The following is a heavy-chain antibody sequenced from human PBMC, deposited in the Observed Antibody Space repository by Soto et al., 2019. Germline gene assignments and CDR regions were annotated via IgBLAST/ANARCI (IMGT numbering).Heavy chain of an antibody. V-gene: IGHV1-18*01. Sequence: GASVKVSCKASGYTYTSYGISWVRQATGQGLEWMGWISAYNGNTNYAQKLQGRVTMTTDTSTSTAYMELRSPRSDDTAVYYCARDYPLGLYCSGGSCYSAQPNFDYWGQGTLVTVSS. J-gene: IGHJ4*02. CDR3: ARDYPLGLYCSGGSCYSAQPNFDY. CDR2: ISAYNGNT. CDR1: GYTYTSYG. D-gene: IGHD2-15*01.